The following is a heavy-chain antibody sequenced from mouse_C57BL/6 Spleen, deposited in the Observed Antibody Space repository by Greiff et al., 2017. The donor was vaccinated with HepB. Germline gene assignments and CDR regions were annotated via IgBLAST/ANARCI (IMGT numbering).Heavy chain of an antibody. CDR3: ARDDGMDYFDY. V-gene: IGHV3-6*01. D-gene: IGHD2-3*01. Sequence: VQLKQSGPGLVKPSQSLSLTCSVTGYSTTSGYYWNWIRQFPGNKLEWMGYISYDGSNNYNPSLKNRISITRDTSKNQFFLKLNSVTTEDTATYYCARDDGMDYFDYWGQGTTLTVSS. CDR1: GYSTTSGYY. CDR2: ISYDGSN. J-gene: IGHJ2*01.